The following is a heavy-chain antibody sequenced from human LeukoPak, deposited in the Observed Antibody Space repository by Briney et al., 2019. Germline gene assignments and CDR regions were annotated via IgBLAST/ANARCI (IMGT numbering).Heavy chain of an antibody. CDR3: ARGHCSSTSCSRNWFDP. CDR2: IYYSGST. V-gene: IGHV4-59*11. J-gene: IGHJ5*02. Sequence: NTSETLSFTCTVSGGSISSHYWSWIRQPPGKGLEWIGYIYYSGSTNYNPSLKSRVTISVDTSKNQFSLKLSSVTAADTAVYYCARGHCSSTSCSRNWFDPWGQGTLVTVSS. D-gene: IGHD2-2*01. CDR1: GGSISSHY.